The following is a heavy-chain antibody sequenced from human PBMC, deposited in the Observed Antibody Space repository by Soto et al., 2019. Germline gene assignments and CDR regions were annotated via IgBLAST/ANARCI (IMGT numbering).Heavy chain of an antibody. CDR1: GFTFSSYD. V-gene: IGHV3-13*01. D-gene: IGHD6-19*01. J-gene: IGHJ6*02. Sequence: EVQLVESGGGLVQPGGSLRLSCAASGFTFSSYDMHWVRQATGKGLEWVSAIGTAGDTYYPGSVKGRFTISRENAKNSLYLKMNSLRAEDTAVYYSARGKYSRGWYYYYGMDVWGQGTTVTVAS. CDR3: ARGKYSRGWYYYYGMDV. CDR2: IGTAGDT.